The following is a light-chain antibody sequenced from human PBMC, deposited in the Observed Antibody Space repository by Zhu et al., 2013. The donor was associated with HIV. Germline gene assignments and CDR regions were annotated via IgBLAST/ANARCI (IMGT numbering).Light chain of an antibody. CDR1: HSIGSK. Sequence: DIVMTQSPVTLSLSLGERATLSCRASHSIGSKVAWYQQKSGQAPRLLIYGASTRAPGIPVRFSGSGSGTDFTLTISSLEPEDFTVYYCQQRSKWPPFTFGQGTKLEIK. V-gene: IGKV3-11*01. CDR3: QQRSKWPPFT. CDR2: GAS. J-gene: IGKJ2*01.